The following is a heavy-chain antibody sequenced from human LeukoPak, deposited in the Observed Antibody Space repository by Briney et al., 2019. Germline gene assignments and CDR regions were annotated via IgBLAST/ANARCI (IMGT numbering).Heavy chain of an antibody. D-gene: IGHD5-24*01. CDR1: GGSFSGYY. CDR2: INHSGST. Sequence: SETLSLTCAVYGGSFSGYYWSWIRQPPGKGLEWIGEINHSGSTNYNPSLKSRVTISVDTSKNQFSLKLSSVTAADTAVYSCARAGRDGYKTSRTFDYWGQGTLVTVSS. V-gene: IGHV4-34*01. J-gene: IGHJ4*02. CDR3: ARAGRDGYKTSRTFDY.